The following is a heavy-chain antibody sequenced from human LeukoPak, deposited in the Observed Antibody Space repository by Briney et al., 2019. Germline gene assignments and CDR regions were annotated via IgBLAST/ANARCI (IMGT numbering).Heavy chain of an antibody. J-gene: IGHJ3*02. CDR1: GGSISSSNW. V-gene: IGHV4-4*02. Sequence: PSGTLSLTCAVSGGSISSSNWWSWVRQPPGKGLEWIGEIYHSGSTNYNPSLKSRVTISVDKSKNQFSLKLSSVTAADTAMYYCARDRDGYTRGAFDIWGQGTMVTVSS. D-gene: IGHD5-24*01. CDR3: ARDRDGYTRGAFDI. CDR2: IYHSGST.